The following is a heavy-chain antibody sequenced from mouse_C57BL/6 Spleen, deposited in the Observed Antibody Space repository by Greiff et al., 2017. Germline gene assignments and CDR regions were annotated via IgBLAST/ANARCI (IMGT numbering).Heavy chain of an antibody. V-gene: IGHV1-64*01. Sequence: QVQLQQSGAELVKPGASVKLSCKASGYTFTSYWMHWVKQRPGQGLEWIGMIHPNSGSTNYNEKFKSKATLTVDKSSSTAYMQLSSLTSEDSAVYYCAGEGGYLAYWGQGTLVTVSA. CDR3: AGEGGYLAY. J-gene: IGHJ3*01. D-gene: IGHD2-2*01. CDR1: GYTFTSYW. CDR2: IHPNSGST.